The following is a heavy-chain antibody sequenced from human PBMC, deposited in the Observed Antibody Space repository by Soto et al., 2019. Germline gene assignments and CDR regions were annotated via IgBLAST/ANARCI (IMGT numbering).Heavy chain of an antibody. Sequence: SETVSLTCTVSGGSISSGDYYWSWIRQPPGKGLEWIGYIYYSATTYYNPSLKSRLTISIDTSKNQFSLKLSSVTAADTAVYFCARGFRGVYFDFWGQGTLVTVSS. J-gene: IGHJ4*02. CDR2: IYYSATT. CDR3: ARGFRGVYFDF. D-gene: IGHD3-10*01. CDR1: GGSISSGDYY. V-gene: IGHV4-30-4*01.